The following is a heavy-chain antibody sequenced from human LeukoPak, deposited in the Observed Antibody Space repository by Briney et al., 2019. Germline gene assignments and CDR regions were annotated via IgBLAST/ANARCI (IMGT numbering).Heavy chain of an antibody. Sequence: GSLRLSCAASGFTVSSNYMSWVRQAPGKGLEWVSVIYSGGSTYYADSVKGRFTISRDNAKNSLYLQMNSLRAEDTAVYYCARDLHCGGDCYPLTYWGQGTLVTVSS. J-gene: IGHJ4*02. D-gene: IGHD2-21*01. CDR3: ARDLHCGGDCYPLTY. V-gene: IGHV3-53*01. CDR2: IYSGGST. CDR1: GFTVSSNY.